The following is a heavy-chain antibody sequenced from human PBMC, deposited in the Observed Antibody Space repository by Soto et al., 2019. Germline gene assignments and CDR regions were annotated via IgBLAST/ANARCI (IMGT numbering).Heavy chain of an antibody. J-gene: IGHJ5*02. CDR2: ISGSGGST. Sequence: GGSLILSCAASGFAFSSYAMSWVRQAPGKGLEWVSAISGSGGSTYYADSVKGRFTISRDNSKNTLYLQMNSLRAEDTAVYYCAKERRTIFGVAPFDPWGQGTLVTVSS. CDR3: AKERRTIFGVAPFDP. CDR1: GFAFSSYA. D-gene: IGHD3-3*01. V-gene: IGHV3-23*01.